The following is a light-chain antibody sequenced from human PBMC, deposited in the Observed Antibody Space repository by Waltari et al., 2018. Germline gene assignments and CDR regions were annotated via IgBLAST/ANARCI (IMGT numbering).Light chain of an antibody. CDR1: SSDVGSYNS. CDR3: SSQSSNNVVL. V-gene: IGLV2-14*03. Sequence: QSALTQPASVSGSPGQSITISCPGISSDVGSYNSVSWYQDHPGQGPKVIIYDVSDRPSGVSARFSGSKSGNTASLTISGLQAGDEADYYCSSQSSNNVVLFGGGTKVTVL. J-gene: IGLJ3*02. CDR2: DVS.